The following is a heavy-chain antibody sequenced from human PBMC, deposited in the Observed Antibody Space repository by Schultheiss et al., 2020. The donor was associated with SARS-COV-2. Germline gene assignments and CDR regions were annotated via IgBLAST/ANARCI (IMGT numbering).Heavy chain of an antibody. CDR3: ARVWIAHIVVVPAASSMDV. CDR1: GFTFSDYY. D-gene: IGHD2-2*01. CDR2: ISSSSSYR. J-gene: IGHJ6*03. Sequence: GGSLRLSCAASGFTFSDYYMSWIRQAPGKGLEWVSYISSSSSYRNYADSVKGRFTISRDNAKNSLYLHLKSLRAEDTVLYHCARVWIAHIVVVPAASSMDVWGKGTTVTVSS. V-gene: IGHV3-11*06.